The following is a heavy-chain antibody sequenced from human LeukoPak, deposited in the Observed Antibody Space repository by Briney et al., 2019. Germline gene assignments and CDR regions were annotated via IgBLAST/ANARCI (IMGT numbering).Heavy chain of an antibody. J-gene: IGHJ4*02. CDR3: ARGNMVRGVITIDY. Sequence: PSETLSLTCTVSGGSISSYYWSWIRQPAGKGLEWIGRIYTSGSTNYNPSLRSRVTMSVDTSKNQFSLKLSSVTAADTAVYYCARGNMVRGVITIDYWGQGTLVTVSS. D-gene: IGHD3-10*01. CDR1: GGSISSYY. V-gene: IGHV4-4*07. CDR2: IYTSGST.